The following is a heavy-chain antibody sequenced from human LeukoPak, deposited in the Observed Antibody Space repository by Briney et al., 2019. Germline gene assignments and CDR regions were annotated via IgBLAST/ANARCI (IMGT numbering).Heavy chain of an antibody. CDR3: VREDAQEGTNAFDI. CDR2: IYYSGNT. J-gene: IGHJ3*02. D-gene: IGHD2-15*01. Sequence: SETLSLTCTVSGDSISSGDYYWSWIRQPAGKGLEWIGYIYYSGNTYYNPSLKSRVTISVDTSKNQFSLKLNSVTAADTAVYYCVREDAQEGTNAFDIWGQGTVVTVSS. V-gene: IGHV4-61*10. CDR1: GDSISSGDYY.